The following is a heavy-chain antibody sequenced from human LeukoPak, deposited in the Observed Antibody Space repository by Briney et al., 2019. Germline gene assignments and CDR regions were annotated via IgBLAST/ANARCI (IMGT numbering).Heavy chain of an antibody. V-gene: IGHV1-8*01. D-gene: IGHD1-26*01. CDR2: MNPKSGNT. J-gene: IGHJ4*02. CDR1: GYTFTSYD. CDR3: ARGISGSYYFYEYYFDY. Sequence: GASVKVSCKASGYTFTSYDINWVRQATGQGLEWMGWMNPKSGNTGNAQKFQGRVTMTRNTSISTAYMELSSLRSEDMAVYYCARGISGSYYFYEYYFDYWGQGTLVTVSS.